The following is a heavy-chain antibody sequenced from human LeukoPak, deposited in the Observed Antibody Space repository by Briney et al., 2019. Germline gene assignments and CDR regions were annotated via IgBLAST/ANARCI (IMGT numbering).Heavy chain of an antibody. D-gene: IGHD5-18*01. CDR1: GFTFSSYW. CDR2: IKQDGSEK. J-gene: IGHJ4*02. Sequence: GGSLRLSCAASGFTFSSYWMSWVRQAPGKGLEWVANIKQDGSEKYYVDSVKGRFTISRDNAKNSLYLQMNSLRAEDTAVYYCARGGDSYDSGLFDYWGQGTLVTVSS. CDR3: ARGGDSYDSGLFDY. V-gene: IGHV3-7*01.